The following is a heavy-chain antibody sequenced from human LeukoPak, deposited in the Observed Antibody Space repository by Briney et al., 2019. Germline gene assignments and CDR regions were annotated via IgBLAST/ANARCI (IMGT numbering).Heavy chain of an antibody. Sequence: GGSLRLSCAASGFTLSTYAMSWVRQAPGKGLECVSTISGSGSSTYYADSVKGRFTISRDSSKNTLYLQMNSLRAEDTAVYYCAKGREAYSGSYTPFDCWSQGTLVTVSS. V-gene: IGHV3-23*01. CDR2: ISGSGSST. CDR1: GFTLSTYA. CDR3: AKGREAYSGSYTPFDC. J-gene: IGHJ4*02. D-gene: IGHD1-26*01.